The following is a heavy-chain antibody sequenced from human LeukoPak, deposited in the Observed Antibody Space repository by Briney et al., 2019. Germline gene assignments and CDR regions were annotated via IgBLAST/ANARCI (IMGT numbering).Heavy chain of an antibody. CDR1: GDSVSSGY. V-gene: IGHV4-4*09. CDR2: ISDSGIT. CDR3: AGRGHRYSRD. J-gene: IGHJ1*01. D-gene: IGHD2-15*01. Sequence: SETLSLSCTVSGDSVSSGYWTWIRQSPGKGLEWIGYISDSGITDYNPSLKSRLTISVDTSNSKFSLNLHSVTAADTAVYYCAGRGHRYSRDWGQGILVTVSS.